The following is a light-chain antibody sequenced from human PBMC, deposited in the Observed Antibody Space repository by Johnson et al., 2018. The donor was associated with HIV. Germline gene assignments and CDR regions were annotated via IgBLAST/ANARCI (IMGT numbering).Light chain of an antibody. V-gene: IGLV1-51*02. CDR1: SSNIGNNY. CDR3: GTWDSSLSAYV. CDR2: ENN. J-gene: IGLJ1*01. Sequence: HSVLTQPPSVSAAPGQKVTISCSGSSSNIGNNYVSWFQHLPGTAPKLLIYENNKRPSGIPDRFSASKSGTSATLGITGLQTGDEGDYYCGTWDSSLSAYVFGTGTKVTVL.